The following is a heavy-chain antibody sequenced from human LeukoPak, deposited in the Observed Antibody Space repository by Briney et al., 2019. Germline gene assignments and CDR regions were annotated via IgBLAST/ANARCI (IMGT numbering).Heavy chain of an antibody. D-gene: IGHD2-2*01. Sequence: QSGGSLRLSCAASGFTFSSYGMHWVRQAPGKGLEWVAFIRYDGSNKYYADSVKGRFTISRDNAKNSLYLQMNSLRAEDTAVYYCARGVIPNVNVVVPAAARKDAFDIWGQGTMVTVPS. CDR2: IRYDGSNK. V-gene: IGHV3-30*02. CDR3: ARGVIPNVNVVVPAAARKDAFDI. CDR1: GFTFSSYG. J-gene: IGHJ3*02.